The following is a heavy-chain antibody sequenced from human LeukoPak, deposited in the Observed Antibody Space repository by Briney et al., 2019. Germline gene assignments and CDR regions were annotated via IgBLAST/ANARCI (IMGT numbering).Heavy chain of an antibody. CDR2: IYYSGST. CDR1: GGSISSYY. CDR3: ARERSGDFWSGYSGFDI. Sequence: SETLFLTCTVSGGSISSYYWSWIRQPPGKGLEWIGYIYYSGSTNYNPSLKSRVTISVDTSKNQFSLKLSSVTAADTAVYYCARERSGDFWSGYSGFDIWGQGTMVTVSS. D-gene: IGHD3-3*01. V-gene: IGHV4-59*01. J-gene: IGHJ3*02.